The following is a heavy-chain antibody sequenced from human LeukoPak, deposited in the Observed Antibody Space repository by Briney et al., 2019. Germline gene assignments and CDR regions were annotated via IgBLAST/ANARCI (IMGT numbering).Heavy chain of an antibody. D-gene: IGHD3-16*01. V-gene: IGHV3-9*01. CDR3: AKDMKSRGMITFGGAKDY. CDR1: GFTFDDYA. Sequence: GGSLRLSCAASGFTFDDYAMHWVRQAPGKGLEWVSGISWNSGSIGYADSVKGRFTISRDNAKNSLYLQMNSLRAEDTALYYCAKDMKSRGMITFGGAKDYWGQGTLVTVSS. J-gene: IGHJ4*02. CDR2: ISWNSGSI.